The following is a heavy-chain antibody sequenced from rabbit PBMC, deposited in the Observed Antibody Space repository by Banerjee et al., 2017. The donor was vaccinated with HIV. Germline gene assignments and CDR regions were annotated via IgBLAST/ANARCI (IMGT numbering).Heavy chain of an antibody. V-gene: IGHV1S45*01. CDR3: ARGADIDVYNL. J-gene: IGHJ4*01. CDR2: IYTGSGST. Sequence: QQQLEESGGGLVKPGGSLTLTCKASGLDFGSSYWICWVRQAPGKGLEWIGCIYTGSGSTYYASWAKGRFTISKASSTTVTRQMTSLTAADSGTYFCARGADIDVYNLWGQGTLVTVS. CDR1: GLDFGSSYW.